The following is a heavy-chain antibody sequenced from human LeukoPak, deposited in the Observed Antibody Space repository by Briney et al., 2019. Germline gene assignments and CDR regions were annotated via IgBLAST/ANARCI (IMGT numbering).Heavy chain of an antibody. CDR2: IWYDGSNK. D-gene: IGHD3-22*01. J-gene: IGHJ4*02. CDR3: AREAGNYYDSSGYYSPYSDY. Sequence: GGSLRLSCAASGFTFSSYGMHWVRQAPGKGLEWVAVIWYDGSNKYYADSVKGRFTISRDNSKNTLYLQMNSLRAEDTAVCYCAREAGNYYDSSGYYSPYSDYWGQGTLVTVSS. CDR1: GFTFSSYG. V-gene: IGHV3-33*01.